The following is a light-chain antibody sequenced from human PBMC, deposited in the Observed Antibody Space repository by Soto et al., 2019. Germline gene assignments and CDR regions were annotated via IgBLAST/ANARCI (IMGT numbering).Light chain of an antibody. J-gene: IGKJ1*01. V-gene: IGKV1-13*02. Sequence: AIQLTQSPSSLSASVGDRVTITCPASQGISSALAWYQQKPGKAPKLLIYDASSLESGVPSRFSGSGSGTDFTLAISSLQPEEFATYYCQQFNSYPRTFGQGTKVEIK. CDR3: QQFNSYPRT. CDR2: DAS. CDR1: QGISSA.